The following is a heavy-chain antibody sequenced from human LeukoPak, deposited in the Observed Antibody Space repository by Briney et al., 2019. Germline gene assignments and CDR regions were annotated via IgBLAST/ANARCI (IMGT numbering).Heavy chain of an antibody. CDR1: GGSISSYY. CDR2: IYTSGST. D-gene: IGHD3-10*01. Sequence: SETLSLTCAVSGGSISSYYWSWIRQPAGKGLEWIGRIYTSGSTNYNPSLKSRVTMSVDTSKNQFSLKLSSVTAADTAVYYCARVSGVTGLYYFDYWGQGTLVTVSS. J-gene: IGHJ4*02. CDR3: ARVSGVTGLYYFDY. V-gene: IGHV4-4*07.